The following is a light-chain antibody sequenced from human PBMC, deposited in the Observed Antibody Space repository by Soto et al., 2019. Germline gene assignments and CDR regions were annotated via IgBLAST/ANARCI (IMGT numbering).Light chain of an antibody. Sequence: IFMTQSPATLSVSPGGRATLSCRASEDVSSKLAWYQQKPGLPPRLVIYDASTRATGIPGRFSGSGSGTEFTLTINSLQSEDFAVYYCQQYSNWPLTFGGGTKVDIK. CDR1: EDVSSK. V-gene: IGKV3-15*01. J-gene: IGKJ4*01. CDR3: QQYSNWPLT. CDR2: DAS.